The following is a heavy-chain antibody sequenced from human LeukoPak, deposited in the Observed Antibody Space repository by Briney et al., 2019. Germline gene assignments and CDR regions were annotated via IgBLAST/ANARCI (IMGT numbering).Heavy chain of an antibody. CDR3: AKDRYSYGYAQLGNWFDP. Sequence: GGSLRLSCAASGFTFSSYAMSWVRQAPGKGLEWVSAISASGGSTYYADSVKGRFTISRDNSKNTLYLQMNSLRAEDTAVYYCAKDRYSYGYAQLGNWFDPWGQGTLVTVSS. CDR1: GFTFSSYA. CDR2: ISASGGST. D-gene: IGHD5-18*01. J-gene: IGHJ5*02. V-gene: IGHV3-23*01.